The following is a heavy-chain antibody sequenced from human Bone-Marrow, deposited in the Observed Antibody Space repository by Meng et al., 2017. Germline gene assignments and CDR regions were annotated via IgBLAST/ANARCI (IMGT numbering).Heavy chain of an antibody. CDR1: GFTFSSYG. CDR2: IWYDGSNK. CDR3: ARGPLGIVVLDY. J-gene: IGHJ4*02. Sequence: GESLKISCAASGFTFSSYGMHWVRQAPGKGLEWVAVIWYDGSNKYYADSVKGRFTISRDDSKNTLYLQMNSLKVEDTAVYYCARGPLGIVVLDYWGQGNLV. D-gene: IGHD7-27*01. V-gene: IGHV3-33*01.